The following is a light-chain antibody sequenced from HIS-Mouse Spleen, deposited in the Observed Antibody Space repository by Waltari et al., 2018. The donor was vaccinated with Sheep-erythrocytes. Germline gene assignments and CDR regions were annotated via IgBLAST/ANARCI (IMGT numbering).Light chain of an antibody. CDR1: SSDVGAYNY. CDR2: DVS. Sequence: QSALTQPRSVSGSPGQSVTISCTGTSSDVGAYNYVSWYQQHPGKAPKLMIYDVSKRPSGVPDRFSGSKSGNTASLTISGLQAEDEADYYCCSYAGSYNHVFATGTKVTVL. J-gene: IGLJ1*01. V-gene: IGLV2-11*01. CDR3: CSYAGSYNHV.